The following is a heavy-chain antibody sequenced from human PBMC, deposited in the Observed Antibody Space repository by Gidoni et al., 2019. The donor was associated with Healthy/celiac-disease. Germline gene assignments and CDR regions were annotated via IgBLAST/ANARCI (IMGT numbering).Heavy chain of an antibody. Sequence: EVQLLESGGGLVQHGGSLRPSCAASGFTFSSYAMSWVRQAPGKGLEWVSAISGSGGSTYYAGSVKGRFTISRDNSKNTLYLQMNSLRAEDTAVYYCAKETVVNWYFDLWGRGTLVTVSS. CDR2: ISGSGGST. J-gene: IGHJ2*01. CDR1: GFTFSSYA. CDR3: AKETVVNWYFDL. D-gene: IGHD2-21*01. V-gene: IGHV3-23*01.